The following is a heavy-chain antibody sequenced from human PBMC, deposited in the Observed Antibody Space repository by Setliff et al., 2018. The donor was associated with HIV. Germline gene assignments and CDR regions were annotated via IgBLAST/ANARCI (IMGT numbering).Heavy chain of an antibody. CDR2: IKQDGSEE. CDR1: GFTFSSYW. Sequence: LRLSCAASGFTFSSYWMSWVRQPPGKGLEWVANIKQDGSEEYRVDSVKGRFTISRDNAKNSLYLQMNSLRAEDTAVYYCARKIYYYESRDKGWFDSWGQGTLVTVSS. V-gene: IGHV3-7*03. CDR3: ARKIYYYESRDKGWFDS. J-gene: IGHJ5*01. D-gene: IGHD3-22*01.